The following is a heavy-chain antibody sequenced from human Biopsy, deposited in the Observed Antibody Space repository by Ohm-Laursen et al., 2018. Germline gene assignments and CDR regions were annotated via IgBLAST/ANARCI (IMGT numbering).Heavy chain of an antibody. CDR1: GDTFSRSA. CDR3: ARGGSGSGYYGMDV. Sequence: SVKVSCKTSGDTFSRSAFFWVRQAPGQGLVYLGRIIPIVGITNHAQTFQGRITLTADKSTFMVYMELSRLRSDDTAIYYCARGGSGSGYYGMDVWGQGATVSVSS. D-gene: IGHD3-10*01. V-gene: IGHV1-69*04. CDR2: IIPIVGIT. J-gene: IGHJ6*02.